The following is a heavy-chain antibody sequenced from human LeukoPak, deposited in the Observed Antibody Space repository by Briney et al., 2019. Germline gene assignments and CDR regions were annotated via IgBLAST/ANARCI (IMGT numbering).Heavy chain of an antibody. Sequence: PGGSLRLSCEASGFIFSDYYMSWIRQAPGKGLEWISYISSSSSYTNYADSVKDRFTISRDDAKNSLYLQMNNLRAGDTAVYYCARITGDSDDYWGQGTLVTVSS. V-gene: IGHV3-11*06. D-gene: IGHD7-27*01. CDR1: GFIFSDYY. CDR3: ARITGDSDDY. CDR2: ISSSSSYT. J-gene: IGHJ4*02.